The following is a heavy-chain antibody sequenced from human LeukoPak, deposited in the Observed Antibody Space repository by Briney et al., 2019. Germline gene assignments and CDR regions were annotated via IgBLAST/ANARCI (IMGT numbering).Heavy chain of an antibody. CDR2: MNYSGSTT. V-gene: IGHV4-34*01. CDR1: GGSFSGYH. CDR3: TRSGLTGMRQYPRAAYYYYGMDV. Sequence: SETLSLTCDVYGGSFSGYHWSWIRQSPGKGLEWIGEMNYSGSTTNYNPSLESRVTISVDTSKNQFSLKLTSVTAADTALYYCTRSGLTGMRQYPRAAYYYYGMDVWGQGTAVTVSS. D-gene: IGHD6-13*01. J-gene: IGHJ6*02.